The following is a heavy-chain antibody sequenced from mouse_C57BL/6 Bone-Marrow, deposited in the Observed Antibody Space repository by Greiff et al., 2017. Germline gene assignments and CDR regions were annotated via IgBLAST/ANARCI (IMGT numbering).Heavy chain of an antibody. J-gene: IGHJ4*01. CDR3: ARWDPPYAMDY. Sequence: EVPLQQSGPELVKPGASVKISCKASGYTFTDYYMNWVKQSHGKSLEWIGDINPNNGGTSYNQKFKGKATLTVDKSSSTAYMELRSLTSEDSAVYYCARWDPPYAMDYWGQGTSVTVSS. CDR2: INPNNGGT. CDR1: GYTFTDYY. D-gene: IGHD4-1*01. V-gene: IGHV1-26*01.